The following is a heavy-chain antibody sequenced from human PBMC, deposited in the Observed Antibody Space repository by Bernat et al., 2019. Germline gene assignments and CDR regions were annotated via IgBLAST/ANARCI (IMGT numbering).Heavy chain of an antibody. CDR1: GFIFSSYA. J-gene: IGHJ6*02. V-gene: IGHV3-30*18. D-gene: IGHD1-26*01. CDR2: ISYDGSNK. CDR3: AKDRAGGSYYYYGMDV. Sequence: VQLLESGGGLVQPGGSLRLSCGASGFIFSSYAMSWVRQAPGKGLEWVAVISYDGSNKYYADSVKGRFTISRDNSKNTLYLQMNSLRAEDTAVYYCAKDRAGGSYYYYGMDVWGQGTTVTVSS.